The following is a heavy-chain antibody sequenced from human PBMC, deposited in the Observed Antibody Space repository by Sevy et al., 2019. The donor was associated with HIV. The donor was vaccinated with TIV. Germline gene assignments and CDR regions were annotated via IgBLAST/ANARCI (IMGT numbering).Heavy chain of an antibody. J-gene: IGHJ5*02. V-gene: IGHV3-23*01. CDR2: ISGSGVST. CDR3: AKLVRGVIIRGVGGFDP. Sequence: GESLKISCAASGFTFNNYAMSWVRQAPGKGLEWVSAISGSGVSTYYADSVKGRFTISRDNSKNTLFLQMTSLRAEDTAVYFCAKLVRGVIIRGVGGFDPWGQGTLVTVSS. CDR1: GFTFNNYA. D-gene: IGHD3-10*01.